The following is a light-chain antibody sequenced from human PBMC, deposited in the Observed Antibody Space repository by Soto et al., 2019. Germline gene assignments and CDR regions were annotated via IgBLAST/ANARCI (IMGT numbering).Light chain of an antibody. J-gene: IGKJ4*01. CDR1: QSVSSSY. V-gene: IGKV3-20*01. CDR2: GAS. CDR3: QQYGSSPPVT. Sequence: EIVLTQSPGTLSLSPGERATLSCRASQSVSSSYLAWYQQKPGQAPRLLIYGASIRATCIPDRFSGSGSGTDFTLTISRLEPEDFAVYYCQQYGSSPPVTFGGGTKVEIK.